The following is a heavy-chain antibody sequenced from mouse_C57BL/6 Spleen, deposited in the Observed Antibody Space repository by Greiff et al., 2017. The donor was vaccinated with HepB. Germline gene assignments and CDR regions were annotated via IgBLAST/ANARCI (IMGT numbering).Heavy chain of an antibody. CDR2: IYPRDGST. D-gene: IGHD2-3*01. V-gene: IGHV1-85*01. J-gene: IGHJ2*01. Sequence: QVQLQQSGPELVKPGASVNLSCKASGYTFTSYDINLVKQRPGQGLEWIGWIYPRDGSTKYNEKFKGKATLTVDTSSSTAYMELHSLTSEDSAVYFCAREGRDGYYSYYFDYWGQGTTLTVSS. CDR3: AREGRDGYYSYYFDY. CDR1: GYTFTSYD.